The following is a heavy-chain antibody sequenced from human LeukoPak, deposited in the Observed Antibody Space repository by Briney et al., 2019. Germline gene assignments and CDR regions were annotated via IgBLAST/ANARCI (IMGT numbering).Heavy chain of an antibody. J-gene: IGHJ6*03. D-gene: IGHD1-14*01. CDR3: ARETGWYYMDV. CDR1: GGSFSGYY. CDR2: INHSGST. V-gene: IGHV4-34*01. Sequence: PSETLSLTCAVYGGSFSGYYWSWIRQPPGKGLEWIGEINHSGSTNYNPSLASRVTMSIDTSKNQFSLRLNSVTAADAAVYYCARETGWYYMDVWGKGTTVTVSS.